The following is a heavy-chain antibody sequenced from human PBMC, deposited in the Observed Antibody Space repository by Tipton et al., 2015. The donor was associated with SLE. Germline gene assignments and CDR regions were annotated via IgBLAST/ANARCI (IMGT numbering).Heavy chain of an antibody. CDR3: ARGPEQWLVNPHYFDY. D-gene: IGHD6-19*01. CDR1: GYSISSGYY. CDR2: IYHSGST. J-gene: IGHJ4*02. Sequence: TLSLTCAVSGYSISSGYYWGWIRQPPGKGLEWIGSIYHSGSTYYNPSLKSRVTISVDTSKNQFSLKVSSVTAADTAVYYCARGPEQWLVNPHYFDYWGQGTLVTVSS. V-gene: IGHV4-38-2*01.